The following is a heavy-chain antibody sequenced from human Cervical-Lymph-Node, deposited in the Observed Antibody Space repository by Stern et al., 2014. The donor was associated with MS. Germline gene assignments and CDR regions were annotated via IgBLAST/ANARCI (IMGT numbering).Heavy chain of an antibody. V-gene: IGHV3-23*04. CDR3: AKDLVYDDVWAPYSFDF. D-gene: IGHD3-16*01. CDR1: GFTFNDYA. CDR2: ISGTGGST. J-gene: IGHJ4*02. Sequence: VQLVESGAGLVQPGGSLRLSCAASGFTFNDYAMSWVRLAPGQGLECDSAISGTGGSTSYTDPVKGRSAISRDNSKDTLYLQMNSLRAEDSAVYYCAKDLVYDDVWAPYSFDFWGQGTLVTVSS.